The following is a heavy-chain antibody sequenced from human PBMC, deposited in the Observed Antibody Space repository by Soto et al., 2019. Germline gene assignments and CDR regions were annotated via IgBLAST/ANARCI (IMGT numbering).Heavy chain of an antibody. CDR3: ARGQGSSRWAWYYYYGMDV. J-gene: IGHJ6*02. CDR2: INHSGST. D-gene: IGHD6-13*01. CDR1: GGSFSGYY. Sequence: SETLSLTSAVYGGSFSGYYWSWIRQPPGKGLEWIGEINHSGSTNYNPSLKSRVTISVDTSKNQFSLKLSSVTAADTAVYYCARGQGSSRWAWYYYYGMDVWGQGTTVT. V-gene: IGHV4-34*01.